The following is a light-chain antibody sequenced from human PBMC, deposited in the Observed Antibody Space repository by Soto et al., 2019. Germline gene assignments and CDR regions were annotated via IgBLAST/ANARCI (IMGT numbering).Light chain of an antibody. J-gene: IGKJ1*01. V-gene: IGKV1-5*03. CDR3: EETYRTSWT. CDR2: KAS. Sequence: DLKMKKDTSSLSGSVGDRVTITCRASQTIRRWLAWYQQKPGKAPKLLIYKASTLKSGVPSRFSGSGSGTDFTLSITSLQPEDFATYDCEETYRTSWTFAQGTKVDIK. CDR1: QTIRRW.